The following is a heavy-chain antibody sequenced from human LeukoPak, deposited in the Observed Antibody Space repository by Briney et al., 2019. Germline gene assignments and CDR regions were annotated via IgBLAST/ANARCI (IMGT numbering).Heavy chain of an antibody. Sequence: GGSLRLSCAASGFTFNYYAMTWVRQAPGKGLEWVSVISDTGGGTYYADSVKCRFTISRDNSKNTLYLQMNSLRAEDTAVYYCAKAIGNSGYDPSDYWGQGTLVTVSS. CDR3: AKAIGNSGYDPSDY. J-gene: IGHJ4*02. CDR2: ISDTGGGT. D-gene: IGHD5-12*01. V-gene: IGHV3-23*01. CDR1: GFTFNYYA.